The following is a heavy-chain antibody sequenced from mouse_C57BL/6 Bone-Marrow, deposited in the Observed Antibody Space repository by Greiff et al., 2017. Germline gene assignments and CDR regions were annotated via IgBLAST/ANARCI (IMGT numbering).Heavy chain of an antibody. CDR3: ARFYYEYDRPFDY. CDR2: IWWDDDK. CDR1: GFSLSTFGMG. V-gene: IGHV8-8*01. Sequence: ESGPGILQPSQTLSLTCSFSGFSLSTFGMGVGWIRQPSGKGLEWLAHIWWDDDKYYNPALKSRLTISKDTSKNQVFLKIANVDTADTATDYCARFYYEYDRPFDYWGQGTTLTVSS. D-gene: IGHD2-4*01. J-gene: IGHJ2*01.